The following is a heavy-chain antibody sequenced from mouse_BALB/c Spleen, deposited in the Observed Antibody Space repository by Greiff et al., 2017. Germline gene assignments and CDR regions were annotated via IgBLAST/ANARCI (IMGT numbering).Heavy chain of an antibody. CDR1: GYSITSDYA. V-gene: IGHV3-2*02. CDR3: ARGGVRLGYYFDY. D-gene: IGHD2-14*01. CDR2: ISYSGST. J-gene: IGHJ2*01. Sequence: EVKLVESGPGLVKPSQSLSLTCTVTGYSITSDYAWNWIRQFPGNKLEWMGYISYSGSTSYNPSLKSRISITRDTSKNQFFLQLNSVTTEDTATYYCARGGVRLGYYFDYWGQGTTLTVSS.